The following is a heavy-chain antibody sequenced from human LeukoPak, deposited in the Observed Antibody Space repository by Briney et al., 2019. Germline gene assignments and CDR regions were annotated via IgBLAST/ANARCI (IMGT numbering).Heavy chain of an antibody. CDR3: ARDGDYSVYYFDY. CDR2: ISSSSSYI. Sequence: PGGSLRLSCAASGFTFSSYSMNWVRQAPEKGLEWVSSISSSSSYIYYADSVKGRFTISRDNAKNSLYLQMNSLRAEDTAVYYCARDGDYSVYYFDYWGQGTLVTVSS. V-gene: IGHV3-21*01. J-gene: IGHJ4*02. D-gene: IGHD4-17*01. CDR1: GFTFSSYS.